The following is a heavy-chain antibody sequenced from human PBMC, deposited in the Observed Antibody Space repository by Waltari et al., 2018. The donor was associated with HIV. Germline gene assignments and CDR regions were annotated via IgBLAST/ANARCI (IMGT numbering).Heavy chain of an antibody. V-gene: IGHV3-53*01. CDR2: INSGGRT. J-gene: IGHJ6*02. CDR1: GFSVNSHY. D-gene: IGHD3-10*01. CDR3: ARGLESSWFGGRLYGMDV. Sequence: VQVVDSGGDLIHPGGSLRLSCAASGFSVNSHYMNWVRQAQGKGLQWFAVINSGGRTSYADSWKGRFIISRDNSKNTVDLQMSTLRLDDTAVYYWARGLESSWFGGRLYGMDVWGQGTTVTVSS.